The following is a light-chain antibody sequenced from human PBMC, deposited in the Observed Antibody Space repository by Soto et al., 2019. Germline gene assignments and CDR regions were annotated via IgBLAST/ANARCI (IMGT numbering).Light chain of an antibody. CDR1: SSDVGGYNY. CDR2: EVS. CDR3: SSYTSTNTWV. Sequence: QSVLTQPASVSGSPGQSIPISCTGTSSDVGGYNYVSWYQQHPGKAPKFLIYEVSNRPSGVSNRFSGSKSGNTASLTISGLQAEDEADYYCSSYTSTNTWVFGGGTKLTVL. J-gene: IGLJ3*02. V-gene: IGLV2-14*01.